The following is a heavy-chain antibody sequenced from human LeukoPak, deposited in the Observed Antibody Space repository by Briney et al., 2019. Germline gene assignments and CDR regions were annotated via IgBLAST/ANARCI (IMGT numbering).Heavy chain of an antibody. CDR1: GYSISSGYY. CDR2: IYHSGSA. J-gene: IGHJ4*02. Sequence: SETLSLTCTVSGYSISSGYYWGWLRQPPGKGLEWIGSIYHSGSAYYNPSLKSRVTISLDTSKNQFSLILSSVTAADTAVYYCASTITVTTDYWGQGTLVTVS. V-gene: IGHV4-38-2*02. CDR3: ASTITVTTDY. D-gene: IGHD4-17*01.